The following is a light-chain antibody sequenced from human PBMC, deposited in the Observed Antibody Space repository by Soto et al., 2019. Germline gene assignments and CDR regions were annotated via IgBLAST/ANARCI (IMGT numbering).Light chain of an antibody. V-gene: IGLV2-14*01. CDR2: DVS. Sequence: QSVLTQPASVSGSPGQSITISCTGTSSDVGAYNYVSWYQQHPGKAPKLMIFDVSNRPSGVSNRFSGSTSGNTSSLTISGLQAEDEADYYCSSSTTATTRVFGGGTKRTVL. CDR3: SSSTTATTRV. J-gene: IGLJ3*02. CDR1: SSDVGAYNY.